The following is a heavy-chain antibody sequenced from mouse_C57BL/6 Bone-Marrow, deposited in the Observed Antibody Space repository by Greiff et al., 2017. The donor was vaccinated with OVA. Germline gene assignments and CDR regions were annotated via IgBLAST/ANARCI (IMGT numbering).Heavy chain of an antibody. V-gene: IGHV1-18*01. CDR2: INSNNGGT. CDR1: GYTFTDYN. Sequence: VQLKQSGPELAKPGASVKIPCKASGYTFTDYNMDWVKQSHGKSLEWIGDINSNNGGTNYNQKFKGKATLTVDKSSSAAYMELRSLTSEDTAVYDCARGGYYDYDGGAWFAYWGQGTLVTVSA. CDR3: ARGGYYDYDGGAWFAY. J-gene: IGHJ3*01. D-gene: IGHD2-4*01.